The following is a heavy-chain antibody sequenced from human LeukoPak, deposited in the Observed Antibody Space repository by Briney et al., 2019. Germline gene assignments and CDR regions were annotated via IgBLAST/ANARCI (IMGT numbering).Heavy chain of an antibody. CDR2: ISSSSTYI. V-gene: IGHV3-21*04. CDR3: ARTERLLYPWDGYYGMDV. CDR1: GFTFSSYS. D-gene: IGHD2-2*02. J-gene: IGHJ6*02. Sequence: GGSLRLSCAASGFTFSSYSMNWVRQAPGKGLEWVSSISSSSTYISYADSLKGRFTISRDNGENSLYLQINSLRAEDTAVYYCARTERLLYPWDGYYGMDVWGQGTTVTVSS.